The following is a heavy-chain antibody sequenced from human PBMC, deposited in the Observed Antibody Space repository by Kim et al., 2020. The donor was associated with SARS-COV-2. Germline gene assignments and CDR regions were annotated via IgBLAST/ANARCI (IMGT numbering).Heavy chain of an antibody. D-gene: IGHD2-21*02. CDR1: GLTFSTYV. V-gene: IGHV3-23*01. CDR3: SRGVTY. Sequence: GGSLRLSCAASGLTFSTYVVAWVRQAPGKGLEWVSGITSNGITSYIDSLKGRFTISRDNSKNTMYLQMNNLIAEDTALFFCSRGVTYWGQGPLVTVSP. J-gene: IGHJ4*02. CDR2: ITSNGIT.